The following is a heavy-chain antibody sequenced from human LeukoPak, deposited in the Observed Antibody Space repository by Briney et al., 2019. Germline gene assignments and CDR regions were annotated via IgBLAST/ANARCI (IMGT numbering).Heavy chain of an antibody. CDR2: IYYSGST. CDR3: ARESLYVWGSYRPSWFDP. CDR1: GGSISSGGYY. D-gene: IGHD3-16*02. V-gene: IGHV4-31*03. J-gene: IGHJ5*02. Sequence: PSETLSLTCTVSGGSISSGGYYWSWIRQHPGKGLEWIGNIYYSGSTYYNPSLKSRVTISVDTSKNQFSLKLSPVTAADTAVYYCARESLYVWGSYRPSWFDPWGQGTLVTVSS.